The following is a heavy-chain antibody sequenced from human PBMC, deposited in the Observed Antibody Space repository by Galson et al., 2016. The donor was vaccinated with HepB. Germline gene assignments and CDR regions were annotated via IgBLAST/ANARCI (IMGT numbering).Heavy chain of an antibody. Sequence: QSGAEVKKPGESLKISCMTSVYSFTTYWIGWVRQMPGKGLEWMGIIYPDSAVKYSPSFQGQVTISADKSISTAYLQWSSLKASDTAIYYCARRGGVAVAPTTYPFDVGGQGTMVTVSS. CDR3: ARRGGVAVAPTTYPFDV. V-gene: IGHV5-51*01. CDR1: VYSFTTYW. D-gene: IGHD6-19*01. CDR2: IYPDSAV. J-gene: IGHJ3*01.